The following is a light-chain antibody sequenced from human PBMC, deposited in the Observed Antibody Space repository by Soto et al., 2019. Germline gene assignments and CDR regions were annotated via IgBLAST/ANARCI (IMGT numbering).Light chain of an antibody. CDR1: SSDVGGYNS. J-gene: IGLJ1*01. Sequence: QSALTQPASVSGSPGESITISCTGTSSDVGGYNSVSWYQHHPGKAPKLILYDVGERPSGVSYRFSGSKSGNTASLTVSGLQVEDEADYYCSSYAGSNIFVFGTGTKVTVL. CDR2: DVG. V-gene: IGLV2-14*03. CDR3: SSYAGSNIFV.